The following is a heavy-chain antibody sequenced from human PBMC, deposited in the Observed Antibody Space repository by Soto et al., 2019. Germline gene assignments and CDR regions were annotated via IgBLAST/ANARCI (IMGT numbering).Heavy chain of an antibody. J-gene: IGHJ4*02. CDR1: GFTFSNYG. CDR2: IWYDGSNK. D-gene: IGHD3-10*01. CDR3: ARDPSHGSGSYLDY. Sequence: GGSLGLSCAASGFTFSNYGMHWVRQAPGKGLEWVAVIWYDGSNKYYADSVKGRFTISRDNSKNTLYVQMNSLRAEDTAVYYCARDPSHGSGSYLDYWGQGTLVTVSS. V-gene: IGHV3-33*01.